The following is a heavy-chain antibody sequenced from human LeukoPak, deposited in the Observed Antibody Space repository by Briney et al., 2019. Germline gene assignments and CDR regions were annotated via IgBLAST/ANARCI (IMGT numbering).Heavy chain of an antibody. CDR2: ISWNSGSI. V-gene: IGHV3-9*01. D-gene: IGHD3-10*01. J-gene: IGHJ4*02. Sequence: GGSLRLSCAASGFTFDDYAMHWVRQAPGKGLEWVSGISWNSGSIGYADSVKGRFTISRDNAKNSLYLQMNSLRAEDTALYYCAKSPNYGSGSYYSWGQGTLVTVSS. CDR3: AKSPNYGSGSYYS. CDR1: GFTFDDYA.